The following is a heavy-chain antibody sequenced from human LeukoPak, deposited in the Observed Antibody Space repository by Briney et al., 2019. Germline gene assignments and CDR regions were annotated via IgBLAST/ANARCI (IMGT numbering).Heavy chain of an antibody. CDR1: GDSISSYY. CDR2: IYTNGAT. J-gene: IGHJ4*02. V-gene: IGHV4-4*07. Sequence: SETLSLTCTVSGDSISSYYWTWIRQPAGKGLEWIGRIYTNGATNSNPSLKSRVSMSLDTSKNQFSLKLSSVTAADTAVYYCARDTEGYYDGWGQGTLVTVSS. CDR3: ARDTEGYYDG.